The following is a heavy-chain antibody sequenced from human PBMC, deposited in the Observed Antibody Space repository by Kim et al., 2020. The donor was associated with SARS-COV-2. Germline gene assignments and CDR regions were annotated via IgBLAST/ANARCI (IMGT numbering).Heavy chain of an antibody. J-gene: IGHJ3*02. CDR2: LETGGSP. V-gene: IGHV3-66*04. CDR1: GFTVTTNF. CDR3: AKHLSGAGGTFDI. Sequence: GGSLRLSCVASGFTVTTNFMSWVRQAPGKGLEWVSVLETGGSPYYAESVKGRFTISRDNSKNTLYLQMNSLKGEDTAVYYCAKHLSGAGGTFDIWGQGTMVTVSS. D-gene: IGHD3-16*01.